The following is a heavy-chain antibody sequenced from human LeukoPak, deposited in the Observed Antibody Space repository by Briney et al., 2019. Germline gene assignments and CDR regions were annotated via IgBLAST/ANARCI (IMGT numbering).Heavy chain of an antibody. Sequence: GASVKVSCKASGYTFTSYYMHWVRQAPGQGLEWVGIINLSGGSTSYAQKFQGRVTMTRDTSTSTVYMELSSLRSDDTAVYYCARMGDFGDYFDYWGQGTLVTVSS. CDR1: GYTFTSYY. CDR2: INLSGGST. D-gene: IGHD3-10*01. CDR3: ARMGDFGDYFDY. J-gene: IGHJ4*02. V-gene: IGHV1-46*01.